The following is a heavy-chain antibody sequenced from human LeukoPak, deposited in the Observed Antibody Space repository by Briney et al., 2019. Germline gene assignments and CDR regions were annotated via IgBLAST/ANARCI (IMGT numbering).Heavy chain of an antibody. CDR2: IIPIFGTA. V-gene: IGHV1-69*13. Sequence: SVKVSCKASGGTFSSYAISWVRQAPGQGLEWMGGIIPIFGTANYAQKFQGRVTITADESTSTAYMELSSLRPEDTAVYYCARDSGYCSGGSCQAAFDIWGQGTMVTVSP. D-gene: IGHD2-15*01. J-gene: IGHJ3*02. CDR1: GGTFSSYA. CDR3: ARDSGYCSGGSCQAAFDI.